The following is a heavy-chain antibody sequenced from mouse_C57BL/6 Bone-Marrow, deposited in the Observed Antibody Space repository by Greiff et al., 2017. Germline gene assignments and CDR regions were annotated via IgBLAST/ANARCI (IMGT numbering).Heavy chain of an antibody. J-gene: IGHJ3*01. D-gene: IGHD3-2*02. CDR3: TRLPQLRLLTWFAY. Sequence: QVQLQQCGAELVRPGASVTLSCKASGYTFTDYEMHWVKQTPVHGLEWIGAIDPETGGTAYNQKFKGKAILTADKSSSTAYMELRSLTSEDSAVYYCTRLPQLRLLTWFAYWGQGTLVTVSA. CDR1: GYTFTDYE. CDR2: IDPETGGT. V-gene: IGHV1-15*01.